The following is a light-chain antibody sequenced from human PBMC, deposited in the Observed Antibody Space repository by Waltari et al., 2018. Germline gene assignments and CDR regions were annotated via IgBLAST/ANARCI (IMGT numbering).Light chain of an antibody. CDR1: NIGSKA. CDR2: DDR. Sequence: SYVLTQSPSVSVAPGQTTRIICGGNNIGSKAVHWYQQKPGQAPVLVVYDDRDRPSGVPERFSGSNSGNTATLTISGVAAGDEADYYCQVLDTSNDHVVFGGGTKLTVL. CDR3: QVLDTSNDHVV. V-gene: IGLV3-21*02. J-gene: IGLJ2*01.